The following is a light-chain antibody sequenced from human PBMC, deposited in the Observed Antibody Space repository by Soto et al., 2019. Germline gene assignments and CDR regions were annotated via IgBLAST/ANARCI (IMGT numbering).Light chain of an antibody. CDR3: AAWDDRPSGNV. Sequence: QSVLTQPPSASGTPGQRVTISCSGSKSNIRSNTVNWYQQLPVTAPKLLIYSNSQRPSGVPDRFSGSKSGTSASLASSGLQSEDEADYYCAAWDDRPSGNVFGTGTKLTVL. CDR1: KSNIRSNT. CDR2: SNS. J-gene: IGLJ1*01. V-gene: IGLV1-44*01.